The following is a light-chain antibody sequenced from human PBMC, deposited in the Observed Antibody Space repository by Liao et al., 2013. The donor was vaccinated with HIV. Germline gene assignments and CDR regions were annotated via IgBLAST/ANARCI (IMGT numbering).Light chain of an antibody. CDR2: QDT. CDR3: QAWDSNTYV. J-gene: IGLJ1*01. V-gene: IGLV3-1*01. Sequence: SYELTQPPSVSVSPGQTASITCSGDKLGDKFVCWYQQKPGQSPVLVMYQDTKRPSGIPERFSGSNSGNTATLTISGTQAMDDADYYCQAWDSNTYVFGSGTKVTVL. CDR1: KLGDKF.